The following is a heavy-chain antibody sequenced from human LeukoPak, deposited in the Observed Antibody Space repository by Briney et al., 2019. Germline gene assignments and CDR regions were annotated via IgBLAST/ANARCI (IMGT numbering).Heavy chain of an antibody. D-gene: IGHD3-16*01. CDR3: AGRRVLDASFDY. CDR1: GFTVSNNY. J-gene: IGHJ4*02. CDR2: IYSGDNT. V-gene: IGHV3-66*02. Sequence: GGSLRLSCAASGFTVSNNYMSWVRQAPGKGLEWVSVIYSGDNTYYVEPVKGRFTISRDNSKNTLFLQMNRLRAEDTAVYYCAGRRVLDASFDYWGQGTLVTVSS.